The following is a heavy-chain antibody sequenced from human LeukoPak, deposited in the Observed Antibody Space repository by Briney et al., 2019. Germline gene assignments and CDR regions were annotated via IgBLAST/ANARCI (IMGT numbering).Heavy chain of an antibody. CDR2: INHSGST. CDR3: AKGAGGFSYYNWFDP. Sequence: PSETLSLTCAVYGGSFSGYYWSWIRQPPGKGLEWIGEINHSGSTNYNPSLKSRVTISVDTSKNQFSLKLASVTAADTAIYYCAKGAGGFSYYNWFDPWGKGTTVTISS. D-gene: IGHD5-18*01. V-gene: IGHV4-34*01. CDR1: GGSFSGYY. J-gene: IGHJ5*01.